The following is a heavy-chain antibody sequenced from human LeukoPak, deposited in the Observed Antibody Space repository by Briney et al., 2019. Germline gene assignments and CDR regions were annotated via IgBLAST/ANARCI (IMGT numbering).Heavy chain of an antibody. D-gene: IGHD4-23*01. Sequence: GGSLRLSCAASGFAVSSYYMSWVRQAPGKGLEWVSVIYGGGSTFYADSVKGRFTISRDNSKNTLFLQMNSLRAEDTAVYYCARGGNVPFDYWGQGTLVTVSS. V-gene: IGHV3-66*01. CDR3: ARGGNVPFDY. CDR2: IYGGGST. J-gene: IGHJ4*02. CDR1: GFAVSSYY.